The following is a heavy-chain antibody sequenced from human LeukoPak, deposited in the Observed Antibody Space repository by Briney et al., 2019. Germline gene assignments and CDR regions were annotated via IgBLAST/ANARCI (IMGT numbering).Heavy chain of an antibody. CDR2: IYTSGST. CDR3: ASIGGSYRTNGIFDY. CDR1: GGSISSYY. Sequence: PSETLSLTCTVSGGSISSYYWSWIRQPAGKGLEWIGRIYTSGSTNYNPSLKSRVTISVDTSKNQFSLKLSSVTAADTAVYYCASIGGSYRTNGIFDYWGQGTLVTVSS. V-gene: IGHV4-4*07. J-gene: IGHJ4*02. D-gene: IGHD1-26*01.